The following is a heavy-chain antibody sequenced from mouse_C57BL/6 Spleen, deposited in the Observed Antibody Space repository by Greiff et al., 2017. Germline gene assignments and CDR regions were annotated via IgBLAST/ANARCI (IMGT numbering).Heavy chain of an antibody. CDR2: IHPNSGST. CDR3: ALYDYPWYFDV. V-gene: IGHV1-64*01. J-gene: IGHJ1*03. CDR1: GYTFTSYW. D-gene: IGHD2-4*01. Sequence: QVQLQQPGAELVKPGASVKLSCKASGYTFTSYWMHWVKQRPGQGLEWIGMIHPNSGSTNYNEKFKSKATLTVDKSSSTAYMQRSSLTSEDSAVYYCALYDYPWYFDVWGTGTTVTVSS.